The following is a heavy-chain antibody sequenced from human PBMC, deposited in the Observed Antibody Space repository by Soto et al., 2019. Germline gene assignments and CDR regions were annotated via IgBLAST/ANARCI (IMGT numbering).Heavy chain of an antibody. V-gene: IGHV1-18*01. J-gene: IGHJ6*02. CDR1: GYTFTSYG. CDR2: ISAYNGNT. D-gene: IGHD3-22*01. CDR3: ARAGSSGYYFPSYYYYYGMDV. Sequence: GASVKVSCKASGYTFTSYGISWVRQAPGQGLEWMGWISAYNGNTNYAQKLQGRVTMTTDTSTSTAYMELRSLRSDDTAVYYCARAGSSGYYFPSYYYYYGMDVWGQGTTVTVSS.